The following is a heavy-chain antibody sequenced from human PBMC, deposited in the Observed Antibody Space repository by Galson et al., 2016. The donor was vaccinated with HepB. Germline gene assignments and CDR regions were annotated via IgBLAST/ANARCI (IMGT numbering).Heavy chain of an antibody. CDR3: AKATGADYFFEH. CDR2: ISWDGSAT. D-gene: IGHD4/OR15-4a*01. CDR1: GFTFEDFV. Sequence: SLRLSCAASGFTFEDFVLHWVRQAPGKGLEWLALISWDGSATFYGDSVNGRFTISRDNRQNSLHLQMNSLRSEDTAFYFCAKATGADYFFEHWGQGTLVTVSS. J-gene: IGHJ4*02. V-gene: IGHV3-43D*03.